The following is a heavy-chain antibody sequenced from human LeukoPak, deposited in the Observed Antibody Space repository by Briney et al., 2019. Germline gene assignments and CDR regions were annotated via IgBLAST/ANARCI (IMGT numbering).Heavy chain of an antibody. Sequence: GGSLRLSCAASGFTFSSYAMSWVRQAPGKGLEWVSAISGSGGSTYYADSVKGRFTISRDNSNNTLYLQMNSLRAEDTAVYYCAKGQNYYDSSGYYYRFDYWGQGTLVTVSS. V-gene: IGHV3-23*01. CDR2: ISGSGGST. D-gene: IGHD3-22*01. J-gene: IGHJ4*02. CDR3: AKGQNYYDSSGYYYRFDY. CDR1: GFTFSSYA.